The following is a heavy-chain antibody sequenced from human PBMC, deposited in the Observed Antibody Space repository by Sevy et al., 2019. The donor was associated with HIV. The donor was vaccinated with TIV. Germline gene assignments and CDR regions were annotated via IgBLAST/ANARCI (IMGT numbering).Heavy chain of an antibody. CDR2: ISGSGGST. V-gene: IGHV3-23*01. Sequence: GGSLRLSCAASGFTFSNYAMNWFRQAPGKGLEWVSAISGSGGSTYHAESVKGRLTISRENSRSKLYLQMKSLRPEDTAVYYCAKGGYSSIYYGELDYWGQGTLVTVSS. J-gene: IGHJ4*02. CDR1: GFTFSNYA. D-gene: IGHD6-25*01. CDR3: AKGGYSSIYYGELDY.